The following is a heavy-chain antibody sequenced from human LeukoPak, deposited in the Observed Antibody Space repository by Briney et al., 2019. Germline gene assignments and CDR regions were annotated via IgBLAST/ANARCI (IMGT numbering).Heavy chain of an antibody. V-gene: IGHV4-61*01. CDR1: GGSVSSGSYY. CDR3: ARDLYGSGSYSHRD. CDR2: IYYSGST. D-gene: IGHD3-10*01. Sequence: PSETLSFTCTVSGGSVSSGSYYRRWIRQPPGKGLEWVEYIYYSGSTNYNPSLKSRVTISVDTSKNQFSLKLSSVTAADTAVYYCARDLYGSGSYSHRDWGQGTLVTVSS. J-gene: IGHJ4*02.